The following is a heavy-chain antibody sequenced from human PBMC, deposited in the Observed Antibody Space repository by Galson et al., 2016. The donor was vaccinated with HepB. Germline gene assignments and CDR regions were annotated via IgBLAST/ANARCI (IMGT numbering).Heavy chain of an antibody. D-gene: IGHD2/OR15-2a*01. CDR1: GVSFSTYY. CDR3: ASLLH. V-gene: IGHV4-59*08. J-gene: IGHJ4*02. Sequence: SETLSLTCTVSGVSFSTYYWNWIRQPPGKGLEWIGHIYYSGSSDYNPSLKSRITISVDTSKNQFSLKLTSVTAADTAVYYCASLLHWGQGALVTVSS. CDR2: IYYSGSS.